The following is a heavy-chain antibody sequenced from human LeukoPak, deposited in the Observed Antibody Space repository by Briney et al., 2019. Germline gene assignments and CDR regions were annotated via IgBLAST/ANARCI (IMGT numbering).Heavy chain of an antibody. Sequence: PGGSLRLSCAASGFTFSSYAMSWVRQAPGKGREWVSGISGSGGSTYYADSVKGRFTISRDNSKNTLYLQMNSLRAEDTAVYYCAKESGYSTLNWFDPWGQGTLVTVSS. CDR2: ISGSGGST. J-gene: IGHJ5*02. V-gene: IGHV3-23*01. CDR3: AKESGYSTLNWFDP. CDR1: GFTFSSYA. D-gene: IGHD1-26*01.